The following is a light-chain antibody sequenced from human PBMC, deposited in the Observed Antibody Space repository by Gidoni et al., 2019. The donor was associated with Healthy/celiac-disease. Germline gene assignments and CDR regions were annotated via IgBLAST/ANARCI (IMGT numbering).Light chain of an antibody. CDR3: RQYNSYSPGT. Sequence: DSQMTESPSTLSASVGDRATTTCRASQSISSWLAWYQQKPGKAPKLLIYDASSLESGVPSGFCGSGSGTTFSLPISSLPPDDFAAYYCRQYNSYSPGTFGQGTKVEIK. CDR2: DAS. CDR1: QSISSW. V-gene: IGKV1-5*01. J-gene: IGKJ1*01.